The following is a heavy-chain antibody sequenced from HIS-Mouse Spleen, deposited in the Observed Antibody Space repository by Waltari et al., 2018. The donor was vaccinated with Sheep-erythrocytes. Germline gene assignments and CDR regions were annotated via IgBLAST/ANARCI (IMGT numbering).Heavy chain of an antibody. J-gene: IGHJ4*02. Sequence: FSDYYMSWIRQAPGKGLEWVSYNSSSGSTIYYADSVKGRFTISRDNAKNSLYLQMNSLRAEDTAVYYCARDPRGYSYGYHYWGQGTLVTVSS. CDR2: NSSSGSTI. CDR3: ARDPRGYSYGYHY. D-gene: IGHD5-18*01. CDR1: FSDYY. V-gene: IGHV3-11*01.